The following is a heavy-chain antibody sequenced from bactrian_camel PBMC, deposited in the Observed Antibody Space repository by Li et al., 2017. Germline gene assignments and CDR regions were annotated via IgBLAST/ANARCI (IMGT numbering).Heavy chain of an antibody. CDR3: ATEVVSGGEGYLEF. J-gene: IGHJ2*01. CDR2: ITASGDST. CDR1: GFTFSSHD. D-gene: IGHD7*01. V-gene: IGHV3S28*01. Sequence: QLVESGGGLVQPGGSLRVSCAAAGFTFSSHDMTWIRQAPGKGLEWVSSITASGDSTYYTDSVKGRFTISRDNAANTLYLQMVSLQTEDAAVYYCATEVVSGGEGYLEFWGQGTQVTVS.